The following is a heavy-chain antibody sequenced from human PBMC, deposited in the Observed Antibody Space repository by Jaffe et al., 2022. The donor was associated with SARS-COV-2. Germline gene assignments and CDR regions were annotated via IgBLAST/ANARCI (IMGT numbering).Heavy chain of an antibody. CDR1: GFTFSGFW. CDR3: ARLHGGGWAH. J-gene: IGHJ4*02. Sequence: DVQLVESGGGLVQPGGSLRLSCAASGFTFSGFWMSWVRQAPGKGLEWVANIKQDGSDKYYVDSVKGRFTISRDNVQSSLYLQMNSLRVEDTAVYYCARLHGGGWAHWGQGTLVTVSS. V-gene: IGHV3-7*03. CDR2: IKQDGSDK. D-gene: IGHD6-19*01.